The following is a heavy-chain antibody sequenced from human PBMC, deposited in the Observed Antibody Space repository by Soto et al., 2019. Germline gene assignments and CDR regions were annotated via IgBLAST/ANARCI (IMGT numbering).Heavy chain of an antibody. Sequence: EVQVVESGGGLVNPGGSLGLSCTASGFTFSNVGMHWVRQAAGKGLEWVGGIKSKTDGGTTDYAAPVKGRFTISRDDSKNTLYLQMHSLRTEDTAVYYCVTVAYYERSGGQGTLVTVSS. J-gene: IGHJ4*02. CDR3: VTVAYYERS. CDR2: IKSKTDGGTT. CDR1: GFTFSNVG. V-gene: IGHV3-15*07. D-gene: IGHD3-3*01.